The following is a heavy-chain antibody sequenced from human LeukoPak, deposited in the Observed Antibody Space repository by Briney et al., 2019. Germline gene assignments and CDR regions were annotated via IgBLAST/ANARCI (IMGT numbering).Heavy chain of an antibody. D-gene: IGHD2/OR15-2a*01. V-gene: IGHV3-48*01. CDR2: FNKKSDSI. CDR3: ARGDTTAWDFDS. CDR1: GFTFSDRS. J-gene: IGHJ4*02. Sequence: GGSLRLSCVASGFTFSDRSMNWVRQTPGKGLEWISYFNKKSDSIYYADSVKGRFTISRDNAKNSLYLQMNSLIAEDTAVYYCARGDTTAWDFDSWGQGTLVTVSS.